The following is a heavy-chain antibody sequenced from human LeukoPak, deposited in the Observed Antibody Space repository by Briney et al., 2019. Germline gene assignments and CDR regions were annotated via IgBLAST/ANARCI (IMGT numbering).Heavy chain of an antibody. J-gene: IGHJ4*02. Sequence: PGGSLRLSCAASGFTFSSYAMSWVRQAPGKGLEWVSAISGSGGSTYYADSVKGRFTISRDNSRNTLYLQINSLRAEDTAVYYCAKDSRNMITFGGVIPDWGQGTLVTVSS. D-gene: IGHD3-16*02. CDR1: GFTFSSYA. CDR3: AKDSRNMITFGGVIPD. V-gene: IGHV3-23*01. CDR2: ISGSGGST.